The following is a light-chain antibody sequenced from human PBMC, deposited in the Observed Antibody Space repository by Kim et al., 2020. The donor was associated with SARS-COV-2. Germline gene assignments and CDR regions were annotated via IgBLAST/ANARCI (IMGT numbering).Light chain of an antibody. CDR3: QVWDNAINHVI. Sequence: QGGTASMTCETNNIGSKRVRWYKQKPGQAPLLVLYYDRDRPSGIPERFSGSNARNTATLTISWVEAGDEAVYYCQVWDNAINHVIFGGGTQLTVL. V-gene: IGLV3-21*04. CDR1: NIGSKR. J-gene: IGLJ2*01. CDR2: YDR.